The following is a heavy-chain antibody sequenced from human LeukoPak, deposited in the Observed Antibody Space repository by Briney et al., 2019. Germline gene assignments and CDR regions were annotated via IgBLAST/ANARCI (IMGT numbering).Heavy chain of an antibody. V-gene: IGHV4-34*01. Sequence: SETLSLTCAVYGGCLSGYYWSWIRQPPGKGLEWIGEINHSGSTNYNPSLKSRVTISVDTSKNQFSLKLSSVTAADTAVYYCARESTSSGLGYWGQGTLVTVSS. J-gene: IGHJ4*02. CDR1: GGCLSGYY. CDR3: ARESTSSGLGY. D-gene: IGHD2/OR15-2a*01. CDR2: INHSGST.